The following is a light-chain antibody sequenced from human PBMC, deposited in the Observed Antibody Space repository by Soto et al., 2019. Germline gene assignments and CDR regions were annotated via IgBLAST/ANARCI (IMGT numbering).Light chain of an antibody. V-gene: IGKV2-30*01. CDR3: MQGTYRPLT. CDR2: KVS. J-gene: IGKJ4*01. CDR1: QSLVSSDGNTY. Sequence: VVMTQSPLSLPVTLGQPASITCRSSQSLVSSDGNTYLNWFQQRPGQSPRRLIYKVSNRDSGVPDRFSGSGSDTDFTLEISRVEAEDVGVYYCMQGTYRPLTFGGGTKVEIK.